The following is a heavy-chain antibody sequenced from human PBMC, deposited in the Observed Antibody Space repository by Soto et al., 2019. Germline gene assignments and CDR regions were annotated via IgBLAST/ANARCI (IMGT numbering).Heavy chain of an antibody. Sequence: EVQLVESGGGLVQPGGSLRLSCAASGFTFSNYWMYWVRQAPGKGLVWVSRVNNDGTDTTHADSVKGRFTISRDNAENTLYLQMNSLRAEDTALYYCARGGLQHALDVWGQGSTVTVSS. CDR2: VNNDGTDT. V-gene: IGHV3-74*03. D-gene: IGHD6-13*01. J-gene: IGHJ6*02. CDR1: GFTFSNYW. CDR3: ARGGLQHALDV.